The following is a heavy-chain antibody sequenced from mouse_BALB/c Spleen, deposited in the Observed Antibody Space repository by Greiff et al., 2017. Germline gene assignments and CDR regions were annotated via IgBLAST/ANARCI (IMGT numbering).Heavy chain of an antibody. CDR3: TMDYRYDGYFDY. V-gene: IGHV1-69*02. Sequence: QVHVKQPGAELVRPGASVKLSCKASGYTFTSYWINWVKQRPGQGLEWIGNIYPSDSYTNYNQKFKDKATLTVDKSSSTAYMQLSSPTSEDSAVYYCTMDYRYDGYFDYWGQGTTLTVSS. D-gene: IGHD2-14*01. CDR2: IYPSDSYT. J-gene: IGHJ2*01. CDR1: GYTFTSYW.